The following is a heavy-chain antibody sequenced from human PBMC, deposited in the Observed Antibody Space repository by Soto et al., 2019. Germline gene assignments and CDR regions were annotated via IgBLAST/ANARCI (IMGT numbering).Heavy chain of an antibody. CDR3: ARDPSSSPSIDYFDY. D-gene: IGHD2-15*01. CDR1: GFTFSDYY. J-gene: IGHJ4*02. Sequence: PGGSLRLSCAASGFTFSDYYMSWIRQAPGKGLEWVSYISSSGSTIYYADAVKGRFTISRDNAKNSLYLQMNSLRAEDTAVYYCARDPSSSPSIDYFDYWGQGTLVTVSS. CDR2: ISSSGSTI. V-gene: IGHV3-11*01.